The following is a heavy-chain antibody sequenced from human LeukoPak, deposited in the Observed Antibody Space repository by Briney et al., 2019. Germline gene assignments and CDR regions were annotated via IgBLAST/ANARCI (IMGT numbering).Heavy chain of an antibody. CDR2: IYYSGST. CDR3: ARTDTLIWFGEYYFDY. J-gene: IGHJ4*02. CDR1: GGSISSYY. Sequence: PSETLSLTCTVSGGSISSYYWSWIRQPPGKGLEWIGYIYYSGSTNYNPSLKSRVTISVDTSKNQFSLKLSSVTAADTAVYYCARTDTLIWFGEYYFDYWGQGTLVTVSS. D-gene: IGHD3-10*01. V-gene: IGHV4-59*01.